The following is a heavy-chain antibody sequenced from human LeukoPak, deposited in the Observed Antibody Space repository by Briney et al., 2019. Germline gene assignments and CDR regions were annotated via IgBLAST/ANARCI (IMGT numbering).Heavy chain of an antibody. Sequence: QAGGSLRLACAAAGLTFSSYWMSWVRQAPGKGLEWVANIKQDGSEKCYVDSVKGRFTISRDNAKNSLYLQMNSLRAEDTAVYYCARDYYDSSGYYHVGYFDYWGQGTLVTVSS. CDR3: ARDYYDSSGYYHVGYFDY. V-gene: IGHV3-7*01. CDR2: IKQDGSEK. D-gene: IGHD3-22*01. CDR1: GLTFSSYW. J-gene: IGHJ4*02.